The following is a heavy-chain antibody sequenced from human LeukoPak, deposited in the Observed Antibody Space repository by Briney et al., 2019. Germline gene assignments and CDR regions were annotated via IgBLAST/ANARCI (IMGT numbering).Heavy chain of an antibody. CDR3: ARDPTNYYDSSGYYYDY. CDR2: INPNSGNT. CDR1: GYTFTSYD. Sequence: ASVKVSCKASGYTFTSYDINWVRQATGQGLEWMGWINPNSGNTGYAQKFQGRVTMTRNTSISTAYMELSSLRSEDTAVYYCARDPTNYYDSSGYYYDYWGQGTLVTVSS. D-gene: IGHD3-22*01. J-gene: IGHJ4*02. V-gene: IGHV1-8*01.